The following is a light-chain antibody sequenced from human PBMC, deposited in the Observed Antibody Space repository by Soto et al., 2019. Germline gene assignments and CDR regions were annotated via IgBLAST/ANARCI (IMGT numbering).Light chain of an antibody. J-gene: IGKJ4*01. CDR2: GAS. V-gene: IGKV3-15*01. CDR3: QQYNNWPPLT. CDR1: QSVSSS. Sequence: EIVLTQSPATLSVSPGETATLSCRASQSVSSSLAWYQQTPGRAPRLLIYGASTRATGIPTRFSGSGSGTEFTLTISSLQSEDFAVYYWQQYNNWPPLTFGGGTKVEIK.